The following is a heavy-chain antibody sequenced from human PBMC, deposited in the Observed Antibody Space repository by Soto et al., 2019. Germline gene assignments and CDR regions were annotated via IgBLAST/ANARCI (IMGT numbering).Heavy chain of an antibody. J-gene: IGHJ6*02. D-gene: IGHD2-15*01. CDR2: TYYRSRWYS. Sequence: SQTLSLTCVGSGDTVSSNSVAWNWVRQSPSRGLEWLGRTYYRSRWYSDYAVSVRSRIDINADTSKNQVSLQLNSVTPEDTAVYYCARSEEDSDYYYYGMDVWGQGPTVTLAS. CDR3: ARSEEDSDYYYYGMDV. V-gene: IGHV6-1*01. CDR1: GDTVSSNSVA.